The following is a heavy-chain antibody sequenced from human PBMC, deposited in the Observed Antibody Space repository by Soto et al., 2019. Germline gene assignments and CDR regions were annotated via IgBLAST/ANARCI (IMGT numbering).Heavy chain of an antibody. D-gene: IGHD2-2*01. J-gene: IGHJ5*02. CDR3: AKAPSGYQLPPGWFDP. V-gene: IGHV3-23*01. Sequence: PGGSLRLSCAASGFTFSRVCMSWVRQAPGKGLEWVSAISGSGGSTYYADSVKGRFTISRDNSKNTLYLQMNSLRAEDTAVYYCAKAPSGYQLPPGWFDPWGQGTLVTVSS. CDR1: GFTFSRVC. CDR2: ISGSGGST.